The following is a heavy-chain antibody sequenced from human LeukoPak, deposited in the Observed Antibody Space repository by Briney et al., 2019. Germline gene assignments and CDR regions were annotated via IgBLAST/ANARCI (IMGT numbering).Heavy chain of an antibody. CDR3: AKTGVTTVYDGFHF. Sequence: PGGSLRLSCVPSGFTFSNSAMSWVRRAPGKGLEWVSSISDGGDNTYYTDSVKGRFTLSRDNSKNTLYLQMNSLRVEDTAAYHCAKTGVTTVYDGFHFWGQGTMIIVSS. CDR2: ISDGGDNT. D-gene: IGHD4-17*01. CDR1: GFTFSNSA. J-gene: IGHJ3*01. V-gene: IGHV3-23*01.